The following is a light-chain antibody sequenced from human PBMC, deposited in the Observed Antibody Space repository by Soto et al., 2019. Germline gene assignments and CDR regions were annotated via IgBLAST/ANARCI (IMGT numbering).Light chain of an antibody. Sequence: EVVMTQSPANLSVSPGVGATLSCWASQPVSDKLAWYQQKPGQAPRLLIYGASSRATGIPARFSGSGSGTEFTLTISSLQSEDFAVYHCQQYHDWPITFGQGTRLEIK. CDR1: QPVSDK. CDR2: GAS. J-gene: IGKJ5*01. CDR3: QQYHDWPIT. V-gene: IGKV3D-15*01.